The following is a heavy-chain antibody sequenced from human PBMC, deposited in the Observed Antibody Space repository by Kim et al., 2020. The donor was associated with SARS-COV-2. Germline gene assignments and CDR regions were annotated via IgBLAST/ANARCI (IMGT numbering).Heavy chain of an antibody. D-gene: IGHD1-1*01. J-gene: IGHJ4*02. Sequence: TNYAQKLQGRVTMTTDTSTSTAYMELRSLRSDDTAVYYCARSGAGTEISSWGQGTLVTVSS. CDR2: T. CDR3: ARSGAGTEISS. V-gene: IGHV1-18*01.